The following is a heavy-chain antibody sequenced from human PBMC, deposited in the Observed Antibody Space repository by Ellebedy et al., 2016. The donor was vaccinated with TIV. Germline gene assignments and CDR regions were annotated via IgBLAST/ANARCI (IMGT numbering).Heavy chain of an antibody. CDR3: AKAPFFGVGPTYYYYMDV. D-gene: IGHD3-3*01. J-gene: IGHJ6*03. Sequence: GGSLRLXXAASGFTFSSYAMSWVRQAPGKGLEWVSAISGSGGSTYYADSVKGRFTISRDNSKNTLYLQMNSLRAEDTAVYYCAKAPFFGVGPTYYYYMDVWGKGTTVTVSS. CDR1: GFTFSSYA. V-gene: IGHV3-23*01. CDR2: ISGSGGST.